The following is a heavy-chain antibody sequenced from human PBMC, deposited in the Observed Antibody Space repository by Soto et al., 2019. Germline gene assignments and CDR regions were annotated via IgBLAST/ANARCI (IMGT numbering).Heavy chain of an antibody. J-gene: IGHJ1*01. CDR1: GGSFRSNA. CDR3: ARVGEYCGGACPQYFQH. V-gene: IGHV1-69*15. CDR2: IIPIFGIA. D-gene: IGHD2-21*02. Sequence: QVQLVQSGAEVKKPGSSVKISCKASGGSFRSNALSWVRQAPGQGLEWMGRIIPIFGIANYAQRFQGRVTITAXXSXGXVYMELSSLRSEDTAVYYCARVGEYCGGACPQYFQHWGQGTLVTVSS.